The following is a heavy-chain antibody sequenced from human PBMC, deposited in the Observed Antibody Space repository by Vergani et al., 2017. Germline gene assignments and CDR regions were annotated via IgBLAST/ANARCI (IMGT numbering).Heavy chain of an antibody. CDR3: ARLRRVGATTYWYFDL. J-gene: IGHJ2*01. Sequence: QVQLQESGPGLVKPSETLSLTCAVSGYSISSGYYWGWIRQPPGKGLEWIGSIYHSGSTYYNPSLKSRVTISVDTSKNQFSLKLSSVTAADTAVYYCARLRRVGATTYWYFDLWGRGTLVTVSS. CDR2: IYHSGST. CDR1: GYSISSGYY. V-gene: IGHV4-38-2*01. D-gene: IGHD1-26*01.